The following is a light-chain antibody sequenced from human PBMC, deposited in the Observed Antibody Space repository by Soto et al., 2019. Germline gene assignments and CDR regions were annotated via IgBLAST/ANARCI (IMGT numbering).Light chain of an antibody. CDR3: QQYHDWPPVT. Sequence: EIVMTQSPATLSVSPGERVTPSCGASQSIRSDLAWYQQKPGQAPRLLIYGASTRATGIPARFSGSGSGTEFTLTISSLQSEDFALYYCQQYHDWPPVTFGQGTRLE. CDR1: QSIRSD. CDR2: GAS. J-gene: IGKJ5*01. V-gene: IGKV3-15*01.